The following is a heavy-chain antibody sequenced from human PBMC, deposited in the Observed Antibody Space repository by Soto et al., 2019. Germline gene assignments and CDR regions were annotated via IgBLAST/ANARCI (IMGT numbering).Heavy chain of an antibody. Sequence: SETLSLTCTVSNASISTRKWWPSVPQTPAKGLYWIGEISHSGSINHNPSLKSRVTMSVDKSNNQFSLKMTSVTVADTAVYYCASKFGELLAYAFDIWGQGTVVT. CDR1: NASISTRKW. CDR2: ISHSGSI. V-gene: IGHV4-4*02. CDR3: ASKFGELLAYAFDI. J-gene: IGHJ3*02. D-gene: IGHD3-10*01.